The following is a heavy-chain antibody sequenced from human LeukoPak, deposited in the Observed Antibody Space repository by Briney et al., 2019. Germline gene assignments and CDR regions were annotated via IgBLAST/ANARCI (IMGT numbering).Heavy chain of an antibody. Sequence: SETLSLTCTVSGGSISSDGYYWTWIRQHPGKGLEWIGYIYYSGSTFYNPSLKSRVTMSVDTSKNQFSLSLRSVTAAGTAVYYCARSSQWELPIYWGQGTLVTVSS. CDR2: IYYSGST. D-gene: IGHD1-26*01. CDR1: GGSISSDGYY. V-gene: IGHV4-31*03. J-gene: IGHJ4*02. CDR3: ARSSQWELPIY.